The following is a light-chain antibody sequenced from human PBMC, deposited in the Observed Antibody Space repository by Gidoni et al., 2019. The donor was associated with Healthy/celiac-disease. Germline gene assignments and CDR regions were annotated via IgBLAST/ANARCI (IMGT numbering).Light chain of an antibody. J-gene: IGKJ2*01. Sequence: DIQMTQSPSTLSGSVGDRVTITCRASQSISSWLAWYQQKPGKAPKLLIYKASSLESGVPSRFSGSGSGTEFTLTISSLQPDDFATYYCQQYNSYSYTFGQXTKLEIK. V-gene: IGKV1-5*03. CDR1: QSISSW. CDR2: KAS. CDR3: QQYNSYSYT.